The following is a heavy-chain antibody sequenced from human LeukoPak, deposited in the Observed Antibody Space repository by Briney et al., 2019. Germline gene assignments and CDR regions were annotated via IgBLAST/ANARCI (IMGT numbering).Heavy chain of an antibody. CDR2: INHSGST. CDR3: ARGEDFLFDY. CDR1: GGSFSGYY. Sequence: SETLSLTCAVYGGSFSGYYRSWIRQPPGNGLEWIGEINHSGSTNYNPSLKSRVTISVDTSKNQFSLKLSSVTAADTAVYYCARGEDFLFDYWGQGTLVTVSS. V-gene: IGHV4-34*01. J-gene: IGHJ4*02.